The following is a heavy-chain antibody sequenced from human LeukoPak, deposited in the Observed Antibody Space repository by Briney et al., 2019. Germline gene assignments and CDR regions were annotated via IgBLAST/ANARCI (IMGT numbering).Heavy chain of an antibody. J-gene: IGHJ4*02. CDR2: IYDSGST. CDR3: ARGGTYYDFWSGYYPKSPFDY. CDR1: GGSIRSSYYY. V-gene: IGHV4-39*01. Sequence: SETLSLTCTVSGGSIRSSYYYWGWIRQPPGKGLEWIGSIYDSGSTYYNPSLKSRVTISVDTSKNQFSLKLSSVTAADTAVYYCARGGTYYDFWSGYYPKSPFDYWGQGTLVTVSS. D-gene: IGHD3-3*01.